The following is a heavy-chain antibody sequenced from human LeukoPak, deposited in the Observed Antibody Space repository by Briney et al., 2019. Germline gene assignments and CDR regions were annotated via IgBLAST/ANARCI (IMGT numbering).Heavy chain of an antibody. J-gene: IGHJ4*02. CDR2: ISFDGSKR. D-gene: IGHD2-8*01. Sequence: GGSLRLSCAASGFTFSSSGMHWVRQAPGKGLEWVAMISFDGSKRYYGDSVKGRFTISRGNSESTLYLQMNSLRAEDTAVYFCAKSMGAVGDFWGQGTLVTVSA. CDR3: AKSMGAVGDF. V-gene: IGHV3-30*18. CDR1: GFTFSSSG.